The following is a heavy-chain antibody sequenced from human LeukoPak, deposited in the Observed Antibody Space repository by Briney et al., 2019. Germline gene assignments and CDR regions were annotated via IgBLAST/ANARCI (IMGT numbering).Heavy chain of an antibody. CDR3: ARDEDWREIS. CDR1: GFTFSSYA. Sequence: PGGSLRLSCAASGFTFSSYAMSWVRQAPGKGLEWVSAISGSGGSTYYADSVKGRFTISRDNAKNSLYLQTNGLRAEDTAVYYCARDEDWREISWGQGTLVTVSS. J-gene: IGHJ4*02. V-gene: IGHV3-23*01. D-gene: IGHD3/OR15-3a*01. CDR2: ISGSGGST.